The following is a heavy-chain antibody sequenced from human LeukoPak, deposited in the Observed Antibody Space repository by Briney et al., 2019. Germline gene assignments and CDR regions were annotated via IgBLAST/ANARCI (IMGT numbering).Heavy chain of an antibody. J-gene: IGHJ4*02. CDR3: AKKTEKATFGFDY. Sequence: GGSLRLSCAASGFTFSSYGMHWVRQAPGKGLEGVAFIRYDGSNKYYADSVKGRFTISRDNSKNTLYLQMNSLRAEDTAVYYCAKKTEKATFGFDYWGQGTLVTVSS. D-gene: IGHD5-24*01. CDR2: IRYDGSNK. V-gene: IGHV3-30*02. CDR1: GFTFSSYG.